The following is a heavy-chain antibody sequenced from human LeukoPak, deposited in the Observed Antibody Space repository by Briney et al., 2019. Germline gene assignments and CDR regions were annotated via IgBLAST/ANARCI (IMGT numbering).Heavy chain of an antibody. J-gene: IGHJ4*02. CDR2: ISYDGSNK. V-gene: IGHV3-30-3*01. CDR1: GFTFSSYA. Sequence: GGSLRLSCAASGFTFSSYAMHWVRQAPGKGLEWVAVISYDGSNKYYADSVKGRFTISRDNSKNTLYLQMNSLRAEDTAVYYCANLIPVAATPFDYWGRGTLVTVSS. CDR3: ANLIPVAATPFDY. D-gene: IGHD6-19*01.